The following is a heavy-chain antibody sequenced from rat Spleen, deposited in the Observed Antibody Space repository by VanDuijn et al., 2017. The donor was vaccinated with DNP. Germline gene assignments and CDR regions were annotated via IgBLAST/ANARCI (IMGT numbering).Heavy chain of an antibody. V-gene: IGHV5-7*01. D-gene: IGHD1-6*01. J-gene: IGHJ4*01. CDR3: ARFMYTTDYYHVRVYAMDA. CDR1: GFTFSNYY. CDR2: ISYDGSST. Sequence: EVQLVESGGGLVQPGRSMKLSCAASGFTFSNYYMAWVRQAPTKGLEWVASISYDGSSTHYRDSVKDRFTISRDNAKRVLYLQMDSLRSEDTATYYCARFMYTTDYYHVRVYAMDAWGQGTSVTVSS.